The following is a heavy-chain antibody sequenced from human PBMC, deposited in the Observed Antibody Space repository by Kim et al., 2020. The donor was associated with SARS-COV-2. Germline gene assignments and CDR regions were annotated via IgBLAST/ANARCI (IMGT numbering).Heavy chain of an antibody. J-gene: IGHJ6*02. CDR1: GGSFNDYY. V-gene: IGHV4-34*01. D-gene: IGHD3-10*01. Sequence: SETLSLICAVYGGSFNDYYWSWIRQPPGKGLEWIGEINHSGSTNYNPSLRSRVIISVDTSKNQFSLKLSSVTAADTAVYYCAGSQDVDSGRYGGMDVWGQGTTVTVSS. CDR3: AGSQDVDSGRYGGMDV. CDR2: INHSGST.